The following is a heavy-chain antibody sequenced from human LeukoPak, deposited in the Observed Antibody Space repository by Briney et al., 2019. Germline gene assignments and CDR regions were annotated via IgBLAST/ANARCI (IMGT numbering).Heavy chain of an antibody. J-gene: IGHJ4*02. CDR3: ARVNSGSYQAHFDY. CDR1: GYTFTSYG. Sequence: GASVKVSCKASGYTFTSYGISWVRQAPGQGLEWMGGISAYNGNTNYAQKLQGRVTMTTDTSTSTAYMELRSLRFDDTAVYYCARVNSGSYQAHFDYWGQGTLVTVSS. D-gene: IGHD1-26*01. CDR2: ISAYNGNT. V-gene: IGHV1-18*01.